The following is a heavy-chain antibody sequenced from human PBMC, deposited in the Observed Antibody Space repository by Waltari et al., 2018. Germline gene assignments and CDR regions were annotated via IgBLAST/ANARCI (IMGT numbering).Heavy chain of an antibody. Sequence: VQLQESDPGLVKPSETLSLTCSVSGGAISGYYVSWIRQAPGKKLEWIGNIYYNGSTNYHPSLKSRATISLDTSKTQLSLQLDSMTAADTSVYYCARGHLNSPFDDWGQGAMVAVSS. J-gene: IGHJ3*01. CDR3: ARGHLNSPFDD. CDR2: IYYNGST. V-gene: IGHV4-59*01. CDR1: GGAISGYY. D-gene: IGHD1-7*01.